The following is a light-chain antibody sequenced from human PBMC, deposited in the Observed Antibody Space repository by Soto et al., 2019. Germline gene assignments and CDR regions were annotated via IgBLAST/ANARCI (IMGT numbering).Light chain of an antibody. J-gene: IGLJ3*02. CDR1: TGAVTSGNY. Sequence: QAVVTQEPSLTVSPGGTVTLTCASSTGAVTSGNYPSWFQQKPGQTPRTLIYTTNSRHSWTPARFSDSLLGGKAALTLSGVQPEDEAEYYCLLYYGGAQLVFGGGTKLTVL. CDR2: TTN. V-gene: IGLV7-43*01. CDR3: LLYYGGAQLV.